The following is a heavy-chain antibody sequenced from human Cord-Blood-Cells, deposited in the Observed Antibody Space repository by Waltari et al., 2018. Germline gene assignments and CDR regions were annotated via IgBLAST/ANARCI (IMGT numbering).Heavy chain of an antibody. CDR3: ARDYYGSGSYFDY. CDR1: GFPFSSYA. V-gene: IGHV3-30*04. Sequence: QVQLVESGGGVVQPGRSLRLSCADSGFPFSSYAMHWVRQAPGKGLEWVAVISYDGSNKYYADSVKGRFTISRDNSKNTLYLQMNSLRAEDTAVYYCARDYYGSGSYFDYWGQGTLVTVSS. J-gene: IGHJ4*02. CDR2: ISYDGSNK. D-gene: IGHD3-10*01.